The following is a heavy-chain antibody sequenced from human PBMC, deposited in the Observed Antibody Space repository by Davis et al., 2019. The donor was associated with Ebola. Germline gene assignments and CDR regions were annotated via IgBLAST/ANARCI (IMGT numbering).Heavy chain of an antibody. CDR1: GGSFSDYY. CDR2: INHSGST. Sequence: SETLSLTCAGYGGSFSDYYWTWIRQPPGKGLEWIREINHSGSTKYSPSLNSRVTISVDTSKNQFSLQLTSVTAADTAIYYCARRYSGRYSYHYGMDVWGKGTTVTVSS. V-gene: IGHV4-34*01. J-gene: IGHJ6*04. CDR3: ARRYSGRYSYHYGMDV. D-gene: IGHD1-26*01.